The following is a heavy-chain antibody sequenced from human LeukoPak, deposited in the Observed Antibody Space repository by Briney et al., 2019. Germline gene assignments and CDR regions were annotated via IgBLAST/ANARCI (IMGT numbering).Heavy chain of an antibody. Sequence: SETLSPTCTVSGGSIGSYYWTWIRQPAGKGLEWIGHIYTSGSTTYNPSLKSRVTISVDKSKKQFSLKLSSVTAADTAIYYCARSVIGSSVFPFDYWGQGTLVTVSS. J-gene: IGHJ4*02. D-gene: IGHD3-10*01. CDR2: IYTSGST. CDR3: ARSVIGSSVFPFDY. V-gene: IGHV4-4*07. CDR1: GGSIGSYY.